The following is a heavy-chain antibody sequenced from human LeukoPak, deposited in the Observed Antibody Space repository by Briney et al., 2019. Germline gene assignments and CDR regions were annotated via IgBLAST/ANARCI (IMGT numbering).Heavy chain of an antibody. CDR3: TRQLAAAGRGWFDP. V-gene: IGHV3-64*01. CDR2: ISSSGAAT. CDR1: GFSFSSYF. Sequence: GGSLRLSCAASGFSFSSYFMHWVRQAPGKGLEYVSVISSSGAATYYANSVKGRFTISRDNSKNTLYLQMGSLRAEDTAVYYCTRQLAAAGRGWFDPWGQGTLVTVSS. D-gene: IGHD6-13*01. J-gene: IGHJ5*02.